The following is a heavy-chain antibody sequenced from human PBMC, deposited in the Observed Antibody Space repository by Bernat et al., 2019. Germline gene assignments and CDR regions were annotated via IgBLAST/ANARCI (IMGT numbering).Heavy chain of an antibody. D-gene: IGHD3-16*02. CDR3: ARGSLLRLGELSLSY. V-gene: IGHV3-30-3*01. CDR2: ISYDGSNK. Sequence: VQLLESGGGLVQPGGSLRLSCAASGFTFSSYVMSWVRQAPGKGLEWVAVISYDGSNKYYADSVKGRFTISRDNTKNTLYLQMNSLRAEDTAVYYCARGSLLRLGELSLSYWGQGTLVTVSS. CDR1: GFTFSSYV. J-gene: IGHJ4*02.